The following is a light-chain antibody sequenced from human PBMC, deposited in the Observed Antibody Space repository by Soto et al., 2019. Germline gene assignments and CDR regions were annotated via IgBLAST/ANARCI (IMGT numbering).Light chain of an antibody. CDR2: GQN. V-gene: IGLV2-8*01. CDR3: AVWDDSLDGRV. Sequence: QSALTQPPSASGSPGQSVTISCTGTSSDVGGYNYVSWYQQHPGKAPKLLIYGQNQRPSGVPDRFSGSKSGTSASLAISGLQSEDEADYYCAVWDDSLDGRVFGGGTKLTVL. CDR1: SSDVGGYNY. J-gene: IGLJ2*01.